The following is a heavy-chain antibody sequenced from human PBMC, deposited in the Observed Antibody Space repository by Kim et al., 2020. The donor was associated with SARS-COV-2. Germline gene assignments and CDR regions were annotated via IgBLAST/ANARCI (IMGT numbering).Heavy chain of an antibody. CDR3: SKNGYGYGSGSYPDY. CDR2: LSYDGSNK. V-gene: IGHV3-30*18. D-gene: IGHD3-10*01. CDR1: GFTFSSFG. Sequence: GGSLRLSCAASGFTFSSFGMHWVRQAPGKGLEWVAVLSYDGSNKYYADSVKGRFTISRDNSKNTLYLQMNSLRAEDTAVYYCSKNGYGYGSGSYPDYWGQGTRVSVSS. J-gene: IGHJ4*02.